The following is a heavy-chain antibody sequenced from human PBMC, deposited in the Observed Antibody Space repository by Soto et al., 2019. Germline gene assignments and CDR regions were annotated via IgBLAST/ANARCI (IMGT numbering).Heavy chain of an antibody. Sequence: PSETLPLTCTVSGGSVSSGSYYWSWIRQPPGKGLEWIGYIYYSGSTNYNPSLKSRVTISVDTSKNQFSLKLSSVTAADTAVYYCARDFWSGYYNWFDPWGQGTLVTVSS. V-gene: IGHV4-61*01. CDR1: GGSVSSGSYY. CDR2: IYYSGST. D-gene: IGHD3-3*01. CDR3: ARDFWSGYYNWFDP. J-gene: IGHJ5*02.